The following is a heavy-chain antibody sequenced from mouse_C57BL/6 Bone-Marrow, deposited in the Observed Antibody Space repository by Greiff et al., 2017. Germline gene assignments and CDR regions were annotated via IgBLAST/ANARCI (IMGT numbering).Heavy chain of an antibody. D-gene: IGHD1-1*01. CDR2: IHPNSGST. Sequence: QVQLQQPGAELVKPGASVKLSCKASGYTFTSYWMHWVKQRPGQGLEWIGIIHPNSGSTNYNEKFKSKATLTVDKSSSTAYMQLSSLTSEDSAVYYWARFPYYCGSCYAMDYWGQGTSVTVSS. V-gene: IGHV1-64*01. J-gene: IGHJ4*01. CDR1: GYTFTSYW. CDR3: ARFPYYCGSCYAMDY.